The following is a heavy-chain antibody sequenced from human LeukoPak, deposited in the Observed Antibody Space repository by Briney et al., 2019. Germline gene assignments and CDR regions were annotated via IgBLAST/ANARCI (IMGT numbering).Heavy chain of an antibody. Sequence: SETLSLTCTVSGGCISSYYWSWIRQPPGKGLEWIGYIYYSGNTIYNPSLKSRVTISIDTSKNQFSLKLSSVTAADTAVYYCARRRYNYDYWGQGTLVTVSS. CDR3: ARRRYNYDY. CDR1: GGCISSYY. J-gene: IGHJ4*02. D-gene: IGHD5-18*01. V-gene: IGHV4-59*01. CDR2: IYYSGNT.